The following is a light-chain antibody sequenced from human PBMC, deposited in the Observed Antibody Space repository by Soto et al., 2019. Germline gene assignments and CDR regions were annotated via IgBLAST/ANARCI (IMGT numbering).Light chain of an antibody. CDR1: QSFSSN. J-gene: IGKJ5*01. Sequence: EIMLKQSPATLSLSPCERAALSLRAGQSFSSNLAWYQLKPGQAPRLLINGASTRATGIPARFSGSGSGTAFTLTISSLEPEDFAVYYCQQRSNWPPITFGQGTRLEIK. CDR3: QQRSNWPPIT. CDR2: GAS. V-gene: IGKV3-11*01.